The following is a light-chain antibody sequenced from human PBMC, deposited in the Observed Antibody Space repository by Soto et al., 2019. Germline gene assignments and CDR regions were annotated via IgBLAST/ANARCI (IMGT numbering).Light chain of an antibody. Sequence: QSVLTQPASVSGSPGQSITISCTGTSTDVGSYDLVSWYQQHPGKAPKLIIYEATRRPSGVSNRFSGSKSANTASLTISGLRGDDEADYYCSSFSSDSTPLVFGGGTKLTVL. CDR1: STDVGSYDL. CDR3: SSFSSDSTPLV. CDR2: EAT. V-gene: IGLV2-14*02. J-gene: IGLJ2*01.